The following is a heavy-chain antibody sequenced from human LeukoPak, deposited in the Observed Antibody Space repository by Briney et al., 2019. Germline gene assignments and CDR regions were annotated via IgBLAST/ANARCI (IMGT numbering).Heavy chain of an antibody. D-gene: IGHD3-10*01. CDR1: GFTFSSYA. J-gene: IGHJ3*02. Sequence: GGSLRLSCAAAGFTFSSYAMSWVRQAPGKGLEWVSAVSGSGGSTYYGDSVKGRFTISRDDSKNTLYLQMNSLRAEDTAVYYCAKCITMVRGVITDAVDIWGQGTMVTVSS. CDR2: VSGSGGST. V-gene: IGHV3-23*01. CDR3: AKCITMVRGVITDAVDI.